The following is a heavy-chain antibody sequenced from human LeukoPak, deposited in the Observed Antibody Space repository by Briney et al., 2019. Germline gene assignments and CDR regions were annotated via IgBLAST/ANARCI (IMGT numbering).Heavy chain of an antibody. D-gene: IGHD6-6*01. V-gene: IGHV3-9*01. CDR2: ISWNSGSI. CDR3: AKDISSSSSGFDY. J-gene: IGHJ4*02. CDR1: GFTFYDYA. Sequence: PGRSVRLSCAASGFTFYDYAMHWVRQAPGKGLEWVSGISWNSGSIGYADSVKGRFTISRDNAKNSLYLQMNSLRAEDTALYYCAKDISSSSSGFDYWGQGTLVTVSS.